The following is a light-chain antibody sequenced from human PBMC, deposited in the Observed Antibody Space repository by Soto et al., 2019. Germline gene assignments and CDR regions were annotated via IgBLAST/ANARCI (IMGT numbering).Light chain of an antibody. Sequence: EIVLMPSPGTPSLTTGEGATLSCRASQSVSSSYLAWYQRKPGQAPRLLIYGASSRATGIPDRFSGSGSGTDFTLTISRLEPEDFAVYYCQQYGSSPVTFGQGTRQEIK. CDR2: GAS. CDR3: QQYGSSPVT. J-gene: IGKJ5*01. V-gene: IGKV3-20*01. CDR1: QSVSSSY.